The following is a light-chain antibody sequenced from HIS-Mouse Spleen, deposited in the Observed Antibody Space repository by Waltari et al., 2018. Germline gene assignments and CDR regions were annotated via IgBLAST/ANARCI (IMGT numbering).Light chain of an antibody. CDR2: LGS. CDR3: MQALQTPFT. Sequence: IVMHQSPLSLPVTPGELVSISCRSSQSLLHSNGYNYLDWYLQKPGQSPQLLIYLGSNRASGVPDRFSGSGSGTDFTLKISRVEAEDVGVYYCMQALQTPFTFGPGTKVDIK. CDR1: QSLLHSNGYNY. J-gene: IGKJ3*01. V-gene: IGKV2-28*01.